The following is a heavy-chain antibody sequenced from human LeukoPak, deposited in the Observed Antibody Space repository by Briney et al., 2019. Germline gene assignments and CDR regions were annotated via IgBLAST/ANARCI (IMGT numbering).Heavy chain of an antibody. CDR1: GGSISSYY. CDR3: ARTPYYDFWSGYQYYFDY. V-gene: IGHV4-59*01. Sequence: KTSETLSLTCTVSGGSISSYYWSWIRQPPGKGLEWIGYIYYSGSTNYNPSLKSRVTISVDTSKNQFSLKLSSVTAADTAVYYCARTPYYDFWSGYQYYFDYWGQGTLVTVSS. CDR2: IYYSGST. D-gene: IGHD3-3*01. J-gene: IGHJ4*02.